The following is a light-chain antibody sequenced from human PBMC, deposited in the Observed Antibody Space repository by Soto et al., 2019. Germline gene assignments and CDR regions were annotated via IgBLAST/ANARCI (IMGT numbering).Light chain of an antibody. CDR3: SSYTAGSIV. CDR2: EDN. J-gene: IGLJ1*01. CDR1: SSDGGDYKD. V-gene: IGLV2-14*01. Sequence: QSALTQPSSVSGSPGQSITISCTATSSDGGDYKDVSWYQQHPGNAPKLMIYEDNYRPSGVSNRCTCSKSGNTASLTISGLQADDEAEYYCSSYTAGSIVVGSGTKVTVL.